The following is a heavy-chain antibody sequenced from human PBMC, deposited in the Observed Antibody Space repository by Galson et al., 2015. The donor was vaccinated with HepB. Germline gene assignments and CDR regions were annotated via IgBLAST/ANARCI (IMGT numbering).Heavy chain of an antibody. D-gene: IGHD5-12*01. Sequence: SVKVSCKASDYTFTSYGITWVRQAPGQGLEWMGWISTYNGNTNYAQKLQGRVTMTTDTSTTTAYVELRSLRSDDTAVYYCARDSGYDPRYYYYMDVWGKGTTVTVSS. CDR3: ARDSGYDPRYYYYMDV. V-gene: IGHV1-18*01. CDR1: DYTFTSYG. J-gene: IGHJ6*03. CDR2: ISTYNGNT.